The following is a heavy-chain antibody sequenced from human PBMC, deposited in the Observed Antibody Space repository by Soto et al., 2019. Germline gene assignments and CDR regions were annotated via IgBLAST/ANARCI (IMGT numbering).Heavy chain of an antibody. CDR1: GGSISSGDYY. CDR3: ARVGRYCSGGSCYPGVLYYYYGMDV. Sequence: SETLSLTSTVSGGSISSGDYYWSWIRQPPGKGLEWIGYIYYSGSTYYNPSLKSRVTISVDTSKNQFSLKLSSVTAADTAVYYCARVGRYCSGGSCYPGVLYYYYGMDVWGQGTTVTVSS. V-gene: IGHV4-30-4*01. CDR2: IYYSGST. J-gene: IGHJ6*02. D-gene: IGHD2-15*01.